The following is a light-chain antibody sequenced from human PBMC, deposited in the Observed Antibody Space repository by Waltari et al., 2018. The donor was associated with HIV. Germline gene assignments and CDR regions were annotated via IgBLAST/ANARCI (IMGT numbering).Light chain of an antibody. Sequence: SFELTQPPSVSVSSGQTANIACSGNELAHKYVSWYQQRSGQSPLLVMFQDSTRPSGIPERFSGSNSGNTATLTITEAQPLDEGQYSCQAWDSGTVVFGGGTNLSVL. CDR2: QDS. J-gene: IGLJ3*02. CDR3: QAWDSGTVV. CDR1: ELAHKY. V-gene: IGLV3-1*01.